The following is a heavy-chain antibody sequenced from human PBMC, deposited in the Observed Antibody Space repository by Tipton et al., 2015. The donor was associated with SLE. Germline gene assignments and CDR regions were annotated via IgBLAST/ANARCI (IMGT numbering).Heavy chain of an antibody. J-gene: IGHJ4*02. D-gene: IGHD6-19*01. V-gene: IGHV3-30*02. CDR1: GFTFSSYG. CDR3: AKDSDLEVAGCDY. CDR2: IRYDGSNK. Sequence: GSLRLSCAASGFTFSSYGMHWVRQAPGKGLEWVAFIRYDGSNKYYADSVKGRFTISRDNSKNTLYLQMNSLRAEDTAVYYCAKDSDLEVAGCDYWGQGTLVTVSS.